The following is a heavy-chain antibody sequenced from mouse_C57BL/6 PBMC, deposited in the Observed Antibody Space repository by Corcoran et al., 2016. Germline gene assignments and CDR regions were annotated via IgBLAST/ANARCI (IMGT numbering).Heavy chain of an antibody. CDR2: INTYSGVP. V-gene: IGHV9-3*01. CDR1: GYTFTTYG. CDR3: ARSLGSSYEGYAMDD. J-gene: IGHJ4*01. D-gene: IGHD1-1*01. Sequence: QIQLVQSGPELKKPGETVKISCKASGYTFTTYGMSWVKQAPGKGLKWMGWINTYSGVPTYADDFKGRFAFSLETSASTAYLQINNLKNEDTATYFCARSLGSSYEGYAMDDWGQGTSVTVSS.